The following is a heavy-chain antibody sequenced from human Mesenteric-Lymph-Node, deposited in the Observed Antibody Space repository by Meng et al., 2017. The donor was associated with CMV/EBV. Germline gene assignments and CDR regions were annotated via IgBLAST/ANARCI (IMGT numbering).Heavy chain of an antibody. CDR2: IYSGGSST. CDR1: GFTFSSYA. J-gene: IGHJ4*02. CDR3: AKDTTYYDSSGYYPPHFDY. D-gene: IGHD3-22*01. V-gene: IGHV3-23*03. Sequence: GESLKISCAASGFTFSSYAMSWVRQAPGKGLEWVSVIYSGGSSTYYADSVKGRFTISRDNSKNTLYLQMNSLRAEDTAVYYCAKDTTYYDSSGYYPPHFDYWGQGTLVTVSS.